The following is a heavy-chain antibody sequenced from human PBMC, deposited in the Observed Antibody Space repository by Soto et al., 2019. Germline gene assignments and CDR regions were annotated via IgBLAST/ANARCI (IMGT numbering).Heavy chain of an antibody. D-gene: IGHD5-18*01. V-gene: IGHV1-18*01. J-gene: IGHJ6*02. CDR3: ARDKGYGFGWSSSSGMDV. Sequence: QVQLVQSGAEVMTPGASVEVSCKASGYTFSNFGLSWVRQAPGQGLEWMGWISGYNGNTNSAERLQGRVTMTTDTSTSTASMEVRSLTSDDTAVYYCARDKGYGFGWSSSSGMDVWGQGTTVTVSS. CDR1: GYTFSNFG. CDR2: ISGYNGNT.